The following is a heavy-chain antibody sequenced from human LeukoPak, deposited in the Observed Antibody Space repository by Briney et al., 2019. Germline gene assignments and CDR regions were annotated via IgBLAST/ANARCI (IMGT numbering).Heavy chain of an antibody. CDR2: IYYSGST. D-gene: IGHD3-22*01. V-gene: IGHV4-34*01. CDR3: ASLAYPYYYDRGEHDAFDI. Sequence: SETLSLTCAIYGGSFSGYYWSWIRQPPGKGLEWIGSIYYSGSTYYNPSLKSRVTISVDTSKNQFSLKLSSVTAADTAVYYCASLAYPYYYDRGEHDAFDIWGQGTMVTVSS. J-gene: IGHJ3*02. CDR1: GGSFSGYY.